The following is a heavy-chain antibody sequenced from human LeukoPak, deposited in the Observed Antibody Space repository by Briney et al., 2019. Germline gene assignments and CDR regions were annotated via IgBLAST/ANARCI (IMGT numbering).Heavy chain of an antibody. CDR2: INPNSGGT. J-gene: IGHJ4*02. Sequence: ASVKVSCKASGYTFTGYYIHWVRQAPGQGLEWMGWINPNSGGTNYAQKFQGRVTMTRDTSISTAYMELSRLRSDDTAVYYCAREGSGGRPIHYWGQGTLVTVSS. V-gene: IGHV1-2*02. D-gene: IGHD2-15*01. CDR1: GYTFTGYY. CDR3: AREGSGGRPIHY.